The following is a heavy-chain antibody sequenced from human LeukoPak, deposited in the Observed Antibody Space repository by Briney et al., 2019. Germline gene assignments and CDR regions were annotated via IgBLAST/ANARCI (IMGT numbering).Heavy chain of an antibody. CDR2: ISTSSSYI. D-gene: IGHD3-10*01. V-gene: IGHV3-21*01. J-gene: IGHJ4*02. CDR1: GFTFSSYS. Sequence: GGSLRLSCAASGFTFSSYSMNWVRQAPGKGLEWVSSISTSSSYIYYADSVKGRFTIPRDNAKNSLYLQMNSLRAEDTAVYYCARVARNMVRGVIIAYFDYWGQGTLVTVSS. CDR3: ARVARNMVRGVIIAYFDY.